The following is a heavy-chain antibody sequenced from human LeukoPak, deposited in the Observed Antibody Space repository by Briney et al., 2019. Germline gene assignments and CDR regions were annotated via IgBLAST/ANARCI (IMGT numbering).Heavy chain of an antibody. CDR3: ARLYSSSSEFDY. D-gene: IGHD6-6*01. CDR2: INPGDSDT. J-gene: IGHJ4*02. CDR1: GYNFNTYW. V-gene: IGHV5-51*01. Sequence: GESLKISCKGSGYNFNTYWIAWVRQMPGKGLEWMGIINPGDSDTRYSASFQGQVTISADKSINTAYLQWSSLKASDAAMYYCARLYSSSSEFDYWGRGTLVTVSS.